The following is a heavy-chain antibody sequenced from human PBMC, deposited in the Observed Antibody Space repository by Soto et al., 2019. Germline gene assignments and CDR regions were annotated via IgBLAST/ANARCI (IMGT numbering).Heavy chain of an antibody. CDR3: AKGQSYGMDV. CDR2: ISYDGSNK. J-gene: IGHJ6*02. CDR1: GFTFSSYG. V-gene: IGHV3-30*18. Sequence: QVQLVESGGGVVQPGRSLRLSCAASGFTFSSYGMHWVRQAPGKGLEWVAVISYDGSNKYYADSVKGRFTISRDSSKNTLYLQMNSLRAEDTAVYYCAKGQSYGMDVWGQGTTVTVSS.